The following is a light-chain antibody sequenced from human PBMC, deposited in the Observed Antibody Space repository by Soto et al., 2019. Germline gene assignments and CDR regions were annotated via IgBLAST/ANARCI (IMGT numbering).Light chain of an antibody. Sequence: DIQMTQSPSSLSASVGDRVTITCRASQGISNYLAWYQQKPGKVPKVLIYAAYTLQSGVPSRFSGSGSGTDFTISISSLQPEDVATYYCQKYNSAPPAFGGGTKLELK. V-gene: IGKV1-27*01. CDR2: AAY. J-gene: IGKJ4*01. CDR3: QKYNSAPPA. CDR1: QGISNY.